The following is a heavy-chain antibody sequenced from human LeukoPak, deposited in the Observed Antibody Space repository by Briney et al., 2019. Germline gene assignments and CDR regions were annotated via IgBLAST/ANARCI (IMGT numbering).Heavy chain of an antibody. CDR1: GGSFSGYY. Sequence: MTSETLSLTCAVYGGSFSGYYWSWIRQPPGKGLEWIGEINHSGSTNYNPSLKSRVTISVDTSKNQFSLKLSSVTAADTAVYYCARHNNWFDPWGQGTLVTVSS. CDR3: ARHNNWFDP. J-gene: IGHJ5*02. V-gene: IGHV4-34*01. CDR2: INHSGST.